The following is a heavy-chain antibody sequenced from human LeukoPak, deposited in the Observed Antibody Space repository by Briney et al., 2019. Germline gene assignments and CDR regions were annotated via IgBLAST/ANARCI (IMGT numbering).Heavy chain of an antibody. D-gene: IGHD3-16*01. J-gene: IGHJ4*02. V-gene: IGHV1-46*01. Sequence: ASVKVSCKASGYTFTSYYMHWVRQAPGQGLEWMGIINPSGGSTSYAQKFQGRVTMTRNTSISTAYMELSSLRSEDTAVYYCARGINIMITFGGVISYFDYWGQGTLVTVSS. CDR1: GYTFTSYY. CDR3: ARGINIMITFGGVISYFDY. CDR2: INPSGGST.